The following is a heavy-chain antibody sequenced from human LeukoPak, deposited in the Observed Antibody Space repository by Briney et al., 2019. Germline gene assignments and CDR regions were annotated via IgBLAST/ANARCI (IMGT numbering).Heavy chain of an antibody. V-gene: IGHV4-38-2*02. Sequence: PSETLSLTCTVSGGSISSGYYWGWIRQPPGKGLEWIGSIYHSGSTYYNPSLKSRVTISVDTSKNQFSLKLSSVTAADTAVYYCARVYNWNSSGLGAPRDWGRGTQVTVSS. CDR3: ARVYNWNSSGLGAPRD. D-gene: IGHD1-7*01. J-gene: IGHJ4*02. CDR2: IYHSGST. CDR1: GGSISSGYY.